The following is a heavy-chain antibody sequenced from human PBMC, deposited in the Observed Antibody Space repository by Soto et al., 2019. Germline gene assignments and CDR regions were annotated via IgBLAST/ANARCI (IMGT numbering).Heavy chain of an antibody. CDR2: IYYSGST. J-gene: IGHJ4*02. D-gene: IGHD2-21*02. CDR3: ARASQGDFLDS. V-gene: IGHV4-30-4*01. CDR1: GGSISSGHYY. Sequence: PSETLSLTCTVSGGSISSGHYYWRWIRQPPGKGLEWIGYIYYSGSTYYNPSLKSRVTISVDTSKNQFSLKLSSVTAADTAVYYCARASQGDFLDSWGQGTLVT.